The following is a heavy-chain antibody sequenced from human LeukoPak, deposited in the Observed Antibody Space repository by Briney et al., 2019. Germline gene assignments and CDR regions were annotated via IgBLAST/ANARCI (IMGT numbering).Heavy chain of an antibody. Sequence: GGSLRLSCAVSGFTYSTYGMHWLRQAPGKGLEWVAVIWPNGSNKYHADSVKGRFTISRDNSKSTLFLQMSSLAAEDTAVYYCVGELLTAAGTIGAFDIWGRGTMVTVSS. V-gene: IGHV3-33*01. D-gene: IGHD6-13*01. CDR3: VGELLTAAGTIGAFDI. CDR2: IWPNGSNK. CDR1: GFTYSTYG. J-gene: IGHJ3*02.